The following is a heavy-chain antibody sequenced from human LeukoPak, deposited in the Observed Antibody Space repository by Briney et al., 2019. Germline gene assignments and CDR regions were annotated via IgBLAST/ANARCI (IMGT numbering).Heavy chain of an antibody. Sequence: PSETLSLTCTVSGGSISSYYWSWIRQPPGKGLEWIGYIYYSGSTNYNPSLKSRVTISVDTSKNQFSLKLSSVTAADTAVYYCARDERYDSSGYPFDYWGQGTLVSVSS. D-gene: IGHD3-22*01. CDR1: GGSISSYY. J-gene: IGHJ4*02. V-gene: IGHV4-59*01. CDR2: IYYSGST. CDR3: ARDERYDSSGYPFDY.